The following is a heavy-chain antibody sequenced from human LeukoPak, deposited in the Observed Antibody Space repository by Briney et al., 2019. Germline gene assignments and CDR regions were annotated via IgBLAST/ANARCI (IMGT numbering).Heavy chain of an antibody. V-gene: IGHV3-48*04. CDR2: ISSSSSTI. CDR1: GFTFSSYS. J-gene: IGHJ4*02. CDR3: ARDRFAYCSGSTCYPDY. D-gene: IGHD2-15*01. Sequence: PGGSLRLSCAASGFTFSSYSMNWVRQAPGKGLEWVSYISSSSSTIYYADSVRGRFTISRDNAKKSLYLQMNSLRTEDTAVYYCARDRFAYCSGSTCYPDYWGQGTLVTVSS.